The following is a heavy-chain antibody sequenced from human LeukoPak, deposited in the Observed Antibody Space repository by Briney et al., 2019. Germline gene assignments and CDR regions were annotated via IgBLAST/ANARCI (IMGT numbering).Heavy chain of an antibody. Sequence: GGSLRLSCAASGFTFSSYIMNWVRQPTGKGLEWVSRIYSSSSYIYYADSVKGRFTISRDNAKNSLYLQMNSLRAEDTAVYYCARAGVYYGSGSLIWFDPWGEGTLVTVSS. D-gene: IGHD3-10*01. CDR3: ARAGVYYGSGSLIWFDP. CDR2: IYSSSSYI. CDR1: GFTFSSYI. J-gene: IGHJ5*02. V-gene: IGHV3-21*01.